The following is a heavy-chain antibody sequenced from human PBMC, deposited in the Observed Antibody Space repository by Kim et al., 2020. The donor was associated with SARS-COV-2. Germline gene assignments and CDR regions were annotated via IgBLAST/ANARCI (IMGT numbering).Heavy chain of an antibody. CDR3: ARDVASYHDAFDI. J-gene: IGHJ3*02. Sequence: YAQKLQGRVTMTTDTSTSTAYMELRSLRSDDTAVYYCARDVASYHDAFDIWGQGTMVTVSS. D-gene: IGHD3-3*02. V-gene: IGHV1-18*01.